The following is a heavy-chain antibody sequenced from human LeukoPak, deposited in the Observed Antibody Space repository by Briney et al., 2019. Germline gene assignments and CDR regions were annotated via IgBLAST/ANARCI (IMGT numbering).Heavy chain of an antibody. CDR3: ARDGNYYDSSGPADY. CDR2: INSDGIST. CDR1: RFTFIRYW. D-gene: IGHD3-22*01. V-gene: IGHV3-74*01. Sequence: GGPLRLSCAPPRFTFIRYWMHWVRQAPGKGLGWVSRINSDGISTSYADSVKGRFTISRDNAKNTLYLQMNSLRAEDTAAYYCARDGNYYDSSGPADYWGQGTLVTVSS. J-gene: IGHJ4*02.